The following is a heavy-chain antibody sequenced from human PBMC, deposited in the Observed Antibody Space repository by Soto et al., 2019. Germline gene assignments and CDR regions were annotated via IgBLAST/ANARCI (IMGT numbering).Heavy chain of an antibody. CDR2: IKQDGSEK. CDR1: GFTFSSYW. CDR3: ARDLLGDLDIVVVPAAYYYGMDV. J-gene: IGHJ6*02. Sequence: PGGSLRLSCAASGFTFSSYWMSWVRQAPGKGLEWVANIKQDGSEKYYVDSVKGRFTISRDNAKNSLYLQMNSLRAEDTAVYYCARDLLGDLDIVVVPAAYYYGMDVWGQGTTVTVSS. V-gene: IGHV3-7*05. D-gene: IGHD2-2*01.